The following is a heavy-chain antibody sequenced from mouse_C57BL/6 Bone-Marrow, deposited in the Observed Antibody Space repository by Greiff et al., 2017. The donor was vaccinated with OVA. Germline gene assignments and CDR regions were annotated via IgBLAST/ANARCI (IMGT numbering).Heavy chain of an antibody. D-gene: IGHD2-2*01. CDR3: ARGRWVRNSPPFAY. CDR2: INPGSGGT. J-gene: IGHJ3*01. CDR1: GYAFTNYL. V-gene: IGHV1-54*01. Sequence: QVQLQQSGAELVRPGTSVKVSCKASGYAFTNYLIEWVKQRPGQGLEWIGVINPGSGGTNYTEKLKGQATLTADKTASTAYMQLSSLTSEDPAVYVCARGRWVRNSPPFAYWGQGTLVTVSA.